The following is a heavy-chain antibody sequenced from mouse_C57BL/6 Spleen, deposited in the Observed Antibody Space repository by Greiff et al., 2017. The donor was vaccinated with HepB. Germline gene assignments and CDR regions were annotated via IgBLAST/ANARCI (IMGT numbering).Heavy chain of an antibody. CDR1: GYTFTSYT. CDR3: ARTAYDYGSSYSYWYFDV. Sequence: QVQLQQSGAELARPGASVKMSCKASGYTFTSYTMHWVKQRPGQGLEWIGYINPSSGYTKYNQKFKDKATLTADKSSSTAYMQLSSLTSEDSAVYYCARTAYDYGSSYSYWYFDVWGTGTTVTVSS. J-gene: IGHJ1*03. V-gene: IGHV1-4*01. D-gene: IGHD1-1*01. CDR2: INPSSGYT.